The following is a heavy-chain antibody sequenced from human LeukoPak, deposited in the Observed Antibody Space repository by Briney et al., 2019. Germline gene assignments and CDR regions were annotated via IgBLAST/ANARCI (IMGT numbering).Heavy chain of an antibody. CDR1: GNSFSSYW. D-gene: IGHD3-10*01. CDR2: IYPGESDT. J-gene: IGHJ4*02. CDR3: ARNRGDNTFDY. Sequence: GESLKISCKGSGNSFSSYWIGWVRQMPGKGLEWMGFIYPGESDTRYSPSFQGQVTISADKSISTAYLQWRSLKASDTAMYYCARNRGDNTFDYWGQGILVTVSS. V-gene: IGHV5-51*01.